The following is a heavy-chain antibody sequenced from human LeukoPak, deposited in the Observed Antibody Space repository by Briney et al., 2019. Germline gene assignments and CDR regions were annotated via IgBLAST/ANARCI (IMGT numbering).Heavy chain of an antibody. J-gene: IGHJ4*02. CDR2: ISAYNGNT. V-gene: IGHV1-18*01. Sequence: SVKVSCKASGHTFTTYGISWLRQAPGHGLEGMGWISAYNGNTNYAQKLPRRVTMTTDPYTSTAYMELRSLRSDDTAVYYCGRDDRWELLRQAGFVYWGQGTMATVSS. D-gene: IGHD1-26*01. CDR3: GRDDRWELLRQAGFVY. CDR1: GHTFTTYG.